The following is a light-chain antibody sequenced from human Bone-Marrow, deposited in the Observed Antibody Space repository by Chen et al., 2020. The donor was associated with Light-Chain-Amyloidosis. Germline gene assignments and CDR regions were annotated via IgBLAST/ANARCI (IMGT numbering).Light chain of an antibody. V-gene: IGKV1-9*01. CDR2: AAS. Sequence: DIQLTQSPSFLSASVGDRVTITCRASQGISSNLAWYQQKPGKAPKLLIYAASTLQSGVPSRFSGSGSGTEFPLTISSLQPEDFATYYCQQFNSYRFTFGPGTKEDIK. J-gene: IGKJ3*01. CDR1: QGISSN. CDR3: QQFNSYRFT.